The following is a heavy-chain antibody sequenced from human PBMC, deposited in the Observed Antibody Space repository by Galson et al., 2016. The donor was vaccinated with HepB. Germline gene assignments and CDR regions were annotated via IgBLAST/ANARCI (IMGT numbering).Heavy chain of an antibody. Sequence: SLRLSCAASGFIFSSCGMSWVRQAPGKGLEWVSTISDSGSNTHCADSVGGRFTISRDNSKNTLYLQMKSLRAEDTAVYYCAKDVGGEAFFEYWGQGALVTVSS. CDR2: ISDSGSNT. J-gene: IGHJ4*02. V-gene: IGHV3-23*01. D-gene: IGHD1-26*01. CDR3: AKDVGGEAFFEY. CDR1: GFIFSSCG.